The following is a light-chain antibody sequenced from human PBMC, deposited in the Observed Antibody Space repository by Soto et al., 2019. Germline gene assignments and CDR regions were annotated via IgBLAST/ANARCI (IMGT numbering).Light chain of an antibody. CDR1: QSVSSN. J-gene: IGKJ2*01. CDR2: GAS. CDR3: QQYNNWPPRYT. V-gene: IGKV3-15*01. Sequence: EIVMTQSPAALSVSPGERATLSCRASQSVSSNLAWYQQKPGQAPRLLIYGASTRTTGIPASFSGSGSGTEFTLPISSLQSEDFAVYYCQQYNNWPPRYTFGQGTKLEIK.